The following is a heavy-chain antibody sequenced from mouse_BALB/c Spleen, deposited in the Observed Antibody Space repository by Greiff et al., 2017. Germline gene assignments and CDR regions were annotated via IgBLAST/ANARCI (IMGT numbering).Heavy chain of an antibody. V-gene: IGHV1-77*01. CDR3: ARSRLTDYFDY. CDR1: GYTFTDYY. CDR2: IYPGSGNT. J-gene: IGHJ2*01. Sequence: VKLMESGAELARPGASVKLSCKASGYTFTDYYINWVKQRTGQGLEWIGEIYPGSGNTYYNEKFKGKATLTADKSSSTAYMQLSSLTSEDSAVYFCARSRLTDYFDYGGQGTTLTVSS. D-gene: IGHD4-1*01.